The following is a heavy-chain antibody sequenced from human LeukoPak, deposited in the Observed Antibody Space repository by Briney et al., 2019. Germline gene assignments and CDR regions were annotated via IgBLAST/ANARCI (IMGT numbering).Heavy chain of an antibody. CDR2: ISGSGGST. CDR1: GFPFSSYA. CDR3: AKDLSRYYYCSGSYYVPIFDY. D-gene: IGHD3-10*01. Sequence: PGGSLRLSCAASGFPFSSYAMSWVRQPPGKGLEWASPISGSGGSTYNPDSVRGRFTIPRDNSRNTLYLQMNSLRAEDTAVYYCAKDLSRYYYCSGSYYVPIFDYWGQGTLVTVSS. J-gene: IGHJ4*02. V-gene: IGHV3-23*01.